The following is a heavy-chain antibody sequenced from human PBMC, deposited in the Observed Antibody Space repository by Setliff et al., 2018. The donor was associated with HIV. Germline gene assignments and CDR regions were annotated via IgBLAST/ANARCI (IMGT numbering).Heavy chain of an antibody. CDR3: ARVSTILGGAFDI. J-gene: IGHJ3*02. Sequence: SETLSLTCAVSGGSISRGGYYWNWIRLQPGKGLEWIGHIYYSGSTQYNPSLKSRIAISVDTSKDQLSLTVNSVTAADTAIYYCARVSTILGGAFDIWGQGTMVTVSS. D-gene: IGHD5-12*01. CDR1: GGSISRGGYY. CDR2: IYYSGST. V-gene: IGHV4-31*11.